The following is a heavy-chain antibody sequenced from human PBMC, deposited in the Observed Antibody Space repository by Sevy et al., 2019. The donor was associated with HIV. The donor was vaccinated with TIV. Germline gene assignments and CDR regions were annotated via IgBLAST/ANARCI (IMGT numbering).Heavy chain of an antibody. D-gene: IGHD3-22*01. CDR2: FDSEDGET. CDR1: GYTLTKLS. Sequence: ASVKVSCKVSGYTLTKLSMHWVRQAPGKGLEWMGSFDSEDGETLYAQKLQGRVIMTDDTSTDTVYMEVNSLGSEDTAVYYCATTKDYYYNSGCPFDYWGQGTLVTVSS. V-gene: IGHV1-24*01. J-gene: IGHJ4*02. CDR3: ATTKDYYYNSGCPFDY.